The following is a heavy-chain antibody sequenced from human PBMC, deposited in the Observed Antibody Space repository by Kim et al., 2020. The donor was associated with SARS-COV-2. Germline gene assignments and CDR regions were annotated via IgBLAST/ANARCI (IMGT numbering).Heavy chain of an antibody. J-gene: IGHJ4*02. CDR1: GFTFSSYA. D-gene: IGHD5-18*01. CDR2: ISGSGGST. V-gene: IGHV3-23*01. CDR3: ATSGIQLWYGIDY. Sequence: GGSLRLSCAASGFTFSSYAMSWVRQAPGKGLEWVSAISGSGGSTYYADSVKGRFTISRDNSKNTLYLQMNSLRAEDTAVYYCATSGIQLWYGIDYWGQGTLVTVSS.